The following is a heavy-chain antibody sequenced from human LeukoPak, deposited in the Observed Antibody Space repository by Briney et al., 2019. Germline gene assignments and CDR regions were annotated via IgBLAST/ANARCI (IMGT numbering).Heavy chain of an antibody. V-gene: IGHV4-39*07. CDR3: ARRSSSWYYFED. CDR2: IYYSGST. CDR1: GGSITSSDYW. Sequence: SETLSLTCTVSGGSITSSDYWWAWIRLPTGRGLEWIGSIYYSGSTYYNPPLKSRATISVDTSKNQFSLKLSSVTAADAAVYFCARRSSSWYYFEDWGQGTLVTVSS. D-gene: IGHD6-13*01. J-gene: IGHJ4*02.